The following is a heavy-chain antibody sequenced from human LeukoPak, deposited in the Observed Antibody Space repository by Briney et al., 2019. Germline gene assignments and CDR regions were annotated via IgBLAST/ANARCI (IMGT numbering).Heavy chain of an antibody. CDR3: AIGTVGAISHIDY. D-gene: IGHD1-26*01. J-gene: IGHJ4*02. CDR2: IIPILGIA. CDR1: GGTFSSYT. Sequence: ASVKVSCKASGGTFSSYTISWVRQAPGQGLEWMGRIIPILGIANYAQKFQGRVTITADKSTSTAYMELSSLRSEDTAVYYCAIGTVGAISHIDYWGQGTLVTVSS. V-gene: IGHV1-69*02.